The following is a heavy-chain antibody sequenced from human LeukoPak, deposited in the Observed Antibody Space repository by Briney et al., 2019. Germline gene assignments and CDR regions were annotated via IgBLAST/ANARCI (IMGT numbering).Heavy chain of an antibody. D-gene: IGHD6-19*01. CDR2: INHSGST. V-gene: IGHV4-34*01. Sequence: SETLSLTCAVYGGSFSGYYWSWIRRPPGKGLEWIGEINHSGSTNYNPSLKSRVTISVDTSKNQFSLKLSSVTAADTAVYYCASEADSSDWYGPDSWGQGTLVTVSS. CDR3: ASEADSSDWYGPDS. J-gene: IGHJ4*02. CDR1: GGSFSGYY.